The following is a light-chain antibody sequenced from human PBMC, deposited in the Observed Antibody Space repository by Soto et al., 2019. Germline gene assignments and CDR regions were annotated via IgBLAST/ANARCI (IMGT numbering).Light chain of an antibody. J-gene: IGLJ1*01. Sequence: QSVLTQPASVSGSPGQSITISCTGTSSDVGGYDYVSWFQQHPGKAPKLMISEVSNRPSGVSNRFSGSKSGNTASLTISGLQAEDEADYYCSSYTRSSTYGFGTGTKVTVL. CDR1: SSDVGGYDY. CDR3: SSYTRSSTYG. V-gene: IGLV2-14*01. CDR2: EVS.